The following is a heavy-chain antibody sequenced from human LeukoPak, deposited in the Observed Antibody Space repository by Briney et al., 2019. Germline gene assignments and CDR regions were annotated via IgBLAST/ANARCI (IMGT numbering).Heavy chain of an antibody. D-gene: IGHD2-15*01. Sequence: GGSLRLSCAASGFTFGIYGMHWVRQAPGKGLEWVAFIRYDGSYKYYADSVKGRFTISRDNSKNTLFLQMNRLRPEDTALYYCAKDVGGGYYSGGGDYWGQGTLVTVSS. CDR3: AKDVGGGYYSGGGDY. J-gene: IGHJ4*02. V-gene: IGHV3-30*02. CDR2: IRYDGSYK. CDR1: GFTFGIYG.